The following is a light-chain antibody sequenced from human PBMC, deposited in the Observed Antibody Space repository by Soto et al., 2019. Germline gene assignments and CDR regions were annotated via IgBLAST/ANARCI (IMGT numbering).Light chain of an antibody. J-gene: IGKJ4*01. CDR1: QSIDSW. Sequence: DIQMTQSPSTLSASVGDRVTITCRASQSIDSWLAWYQQKPGKAPKLLIYKASSLESGVPSRFSGSASGTDFTLTITSLQPDDFATYYCQQYNGFSTFGGGTKVEIK. CDR3: QQYNGFST. CDR2: KAS. V-gene: IGKV1-5*03.